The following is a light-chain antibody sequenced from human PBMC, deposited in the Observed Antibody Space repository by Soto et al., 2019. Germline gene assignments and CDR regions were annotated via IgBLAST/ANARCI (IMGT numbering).Light chain of an antibody. CDR2: GAS. V-gene: IGKV3-20*01. Sequence: EIVLTQSPGTLSVSPGERATLSCRASQSVGSSYLAWYQQKPGQAPRLLIFGASNRATGIPERFGGSGSGTDFTLTIYRLEPEDVAFYYCQQYATSLWTFGQGTRVEIK. J-gene: IGKJ1*01. CDR3: QQYATSLWT. CDR1: QSVGSSY.